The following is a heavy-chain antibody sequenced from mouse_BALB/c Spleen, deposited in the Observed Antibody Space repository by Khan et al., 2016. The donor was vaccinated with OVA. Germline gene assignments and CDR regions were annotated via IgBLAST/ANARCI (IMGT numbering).Heavy chain of an antibody. CDR2: ISPYYGDT. Sequence: QVQLQQSGAELVRPGVSVKISCKGSGYTFTDYAMHWVKQSHAKSLEWIGVISPYYGDTDYNQKFKGKATMTVDKSSSTAYMALARLTSEDSAIDYCARGGRFAYWGQGTLVTVSA. CDR1: GYTFTDYA. D-gene: IGHD3-3*01. CDR3: ARGGRFAY. J-gene: IGHJ3*01. V-gene: IGHV1S137*01.